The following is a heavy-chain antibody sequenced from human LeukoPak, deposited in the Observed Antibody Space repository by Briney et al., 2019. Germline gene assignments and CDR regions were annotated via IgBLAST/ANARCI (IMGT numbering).Heavy chain of an antibody. D-gene: IGHD1-26*01. CDR3: ARGGHSGSYYDFDH. Sequence: PSETLSLTCTVSGGSISSYYWSWIRQPPGKGLEWIGYIYYSGSTNYNPSLKSRVTISVDTSKNQFSLKLSSVTAADTAVYYCARGGHSGSYYDFDHWGQGTLVTVSS. CDR1: GGSISSYY. V-gene: IGHV4-59*01. J-gene: IGHJ4*02. CDR2: IYYSGST.